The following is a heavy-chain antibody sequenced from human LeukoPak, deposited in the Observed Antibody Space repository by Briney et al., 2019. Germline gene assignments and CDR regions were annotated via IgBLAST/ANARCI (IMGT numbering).Heavy chain of an antibody. J-gene: IGHJ6*03. CDR2: INDSGSI. V-gene: IGHV4-34*01. CDR1: GVSLRGFF. Sequence: SETLSLTCDAYGVSLRGFFWSWIRQPPGKGLEWIGEINDSGSINYNPSLKTRVTISLDTSKNQFSLKLSSVTAADTAIYYCARVESYYFYYMDVWGKGTTVTVSS. CDR3: ARVESYYFYYMDV.